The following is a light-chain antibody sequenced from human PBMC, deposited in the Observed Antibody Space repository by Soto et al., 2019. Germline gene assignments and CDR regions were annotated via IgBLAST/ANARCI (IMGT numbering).Light chain of an antibody. CDR1: QIVITRY. CDR2: DAS. CDR3: QQYGGSIT. J-gene: IGKJ4*01. Sequence: DIVLTQSPGTLSLSPGERATLSCRASQIVITRYLAWYQQKPGQAPRLLIFDASTRATGIPDRFSGSGSGTDFNLTINRLDPADFAVYYCQQYGGSITFGGGTKVELK. V-gene: IGKV3-20*01.